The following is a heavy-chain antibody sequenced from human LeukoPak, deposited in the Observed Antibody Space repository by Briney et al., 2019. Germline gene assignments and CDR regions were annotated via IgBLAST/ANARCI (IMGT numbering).Heavy chain of an antibody. J-gene: IGHJ6*03. CDR2: TRNKANSYTT. Sequence: GGSLRLSCAASGFTFSDHYMDWVRQAPGKGLEWVGRTRNKANSYTTEYAASVKGRFTISRDDSKNSLYLQMNSLRAEDTAVYYCARDLNYYYYMDVWGKGTTVTISS. CDR1: GFTFSDHY. V-gene: IGHV3-72*01. CDR3: ARDLNYYYYMDV.